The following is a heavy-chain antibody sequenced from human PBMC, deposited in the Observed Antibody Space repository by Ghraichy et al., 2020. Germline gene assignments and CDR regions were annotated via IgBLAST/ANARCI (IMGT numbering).Heavy chain of an antibody. CDR1: GGSISSYY. D-gene: IGHD6-19*01. J-gene: IGHJ4*02. Sequence: SQTLSLTCTVSGGSISSYYWSWIRQPAGKGLEWIGRIYTSGSTNYNPSLKSRVTMSVDTSKNQFSLKLSSVTAADTAVYYCARSHNTYSSGWYYFDYWGQGTLVTVSS. CDR2: IYTSGST. CDR3: ARSHNTYSSGWYYFDY. V-gene: IGHV4-4*07.